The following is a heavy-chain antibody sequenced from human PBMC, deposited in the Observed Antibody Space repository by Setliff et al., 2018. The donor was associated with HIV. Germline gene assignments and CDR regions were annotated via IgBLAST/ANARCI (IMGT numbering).Heavy chain of an antibody. V-gene: IGHV4-30-4*08. J-gene: IGHJ5*02. Sequence: SETLSLTCTVSGGSIISGDHYWNWIRQAPGRGLEWIGEIHHTGYINYNPSFKSRVSMSRDPSTNHFSLKLSSVTAADTAVYYCARDVRNWFDPWGQGTLVTVSS. CDR1: GGSIISGDHY. CDR2: IHHTGYI. CDR3: ARDVRNWFDP.